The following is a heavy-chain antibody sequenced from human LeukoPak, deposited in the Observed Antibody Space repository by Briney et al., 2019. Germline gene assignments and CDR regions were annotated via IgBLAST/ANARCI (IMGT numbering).Heavy chain of an antibody. CDR2: INHRGDT. Sequence: SETLSLTCAVYGGSFSAYYCGWIRQSPGRGLEWIAEINHRGDTNYNPSVKSRVSISVHTSKNQFSPKVTSLTAADTAVYYCARGPTISETGYFDYWGQKTLVTVSS. CDR3: ARGPTISETGYFDY. D-gene: IGHD1-1*01. J-gene: IGHJ4*03. V-gene: IGHV4-34*01. CDR1: GGSFSAYY.